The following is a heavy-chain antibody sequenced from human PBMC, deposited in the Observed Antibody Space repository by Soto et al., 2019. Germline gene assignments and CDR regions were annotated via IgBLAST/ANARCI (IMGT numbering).Heavy chain of an antibody. Sequence: QVQLQQSGPGLVKPSQTLSLTCAISGDSVSSNNVAWNWVRQSPSRGLEWLGGTYYTSKWNKDYAVSVKSRISVALDTAKNQFSLQVNFVTPEDTGVYYCARGRNSAFDYWSQGTLVTVSS. CDR3: ARGRNSAFDY. CDR2: TYYTSKWNK. J-gene: IGHJ4*02. CDR1: GDSVSSNNVA. D-gene: IGHD5-18*01. V-gene: IGHV6-1*01.